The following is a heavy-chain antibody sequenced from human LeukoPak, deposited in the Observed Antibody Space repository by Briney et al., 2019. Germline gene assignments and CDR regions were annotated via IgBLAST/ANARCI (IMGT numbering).Heavy chain of an antibody. Sequence: SVKVSCKASGGTFSSYAISWVRQAPGQGLEWMGGIIPIFGTANYAQKFQGRVTITADESTSTAYMELSSLRSEDTAVYYCARAITTFGVVIIDYYYGMDVWGQGTTVTVSS. J-gene: IGHJ6*02. CDR1: GGTFSSYA. CDR2: IIPIFGTA. D-gene: IGHD3-3*01. CDR3: ARAITTFGVVIIDYYYGMDV. V-gene: IGHV1-69*13.